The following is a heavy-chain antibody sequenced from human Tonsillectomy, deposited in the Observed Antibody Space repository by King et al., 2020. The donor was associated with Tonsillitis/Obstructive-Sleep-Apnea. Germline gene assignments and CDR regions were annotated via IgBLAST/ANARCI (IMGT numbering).Heavy chain of an antibody. V-gene: IGHV4-59*01. Sequence: VQLQESGPGLVKPSETLSLTCTVSGGSISSYYWSWLRQPPGKGLECMGYIYYSGSTNYNPSLKSRVTISVDTSKNQFSLKLRSVTAADTAVYYCARGSFYGSGTQLGYWGQGTLVTVSS. D-gene: IGHD3-10*01. J-gene: IGHJ4*02. CDR1: GGSISSYY. CDR2: IYYSGST. CDR3: ARGSFYGSGTQLGY.